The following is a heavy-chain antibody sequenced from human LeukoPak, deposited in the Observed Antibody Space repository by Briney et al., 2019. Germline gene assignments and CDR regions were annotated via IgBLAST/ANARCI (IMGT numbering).Heavy chain of an antibody. CDR3: AKDNDGDNDY. CDR2: IRGSGGST. D-gene: IGHD4-17*01. V-gene: IGHV3-23*01. CDR1: GFTFSSYA. Sequence: GGSLRLSCAASGFTFSSYAMTWVRQAPGKGLEWVSAIRGSGGSTYYADSVKGRFTISRDNSKNTLYLQMNSLRAEDTAVYYCAKDNDGDNDYWGQGTLVTVSS. J-gene: IGHJ4*02.